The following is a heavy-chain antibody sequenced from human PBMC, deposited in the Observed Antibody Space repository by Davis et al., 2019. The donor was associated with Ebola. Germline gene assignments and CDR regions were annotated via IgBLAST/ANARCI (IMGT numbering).Heavy chain of an antibody. D-gene: IGHD4-11*01. CDR1: GFTFSNAW. CDR3: TTDPWGYSNYAGGYFDL. J-gene: IGHJ2*01. CDR2: IKSKTDGGTT. V-gene: IGHV3-15*01. Sequence: PGGSLRLSCAASGFTFSNAWMSWVRQAPGKGLEWVGRIKSKTDGGTTDYAAPVKGRFTISRDDSKNTLYLQMNSLKTEDTAVYYCTTDPWGYSNYAGGYFDLWGRGTLVTVSS.